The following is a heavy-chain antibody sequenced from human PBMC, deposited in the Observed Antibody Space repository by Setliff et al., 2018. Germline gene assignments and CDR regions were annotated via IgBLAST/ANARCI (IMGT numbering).Heavy chain of an antibody. V-gene: IGHV1-18*01. J-gene: IGHJ4*02. Sequence: ASVKVSCKASGYTFSESIVSWVRQAPGQGLEWMGWISVYTGRTSSAQKFQDRVTMMTEKSTNMAYMELRGLTSNDTAVYYCLRLVRYCSRTTCQRTLGDEVWGQGTLVTVSS. CDR2: ISVYTGRT. D-gene: IGHD2-8*01. CDR3: LRLVRYCSRTTCQRTLGDEV. CDR1: GYTFSESI.